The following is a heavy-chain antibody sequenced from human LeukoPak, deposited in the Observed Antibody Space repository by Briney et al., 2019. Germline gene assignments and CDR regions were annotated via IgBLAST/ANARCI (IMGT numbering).Heavy chain of an antibody. CDR2: IHYSGST. CDR1: GGSVSGGNYY. CDR3: ARTGSTGGY. Sequence: SETLFLTCIVSGGSVSGGNYYCSWTRQPPGKGLEWIGYIHYSGSTVYSPSLKSRVTMSIDTSKNQFSLNLSSVTAADTAVYYCARTGSTGGYWGQGTLVTVSS. J-gene: IGHJ4*02. V-gene: IGHV4-61*01. D-gene: IGHD1-14*01.